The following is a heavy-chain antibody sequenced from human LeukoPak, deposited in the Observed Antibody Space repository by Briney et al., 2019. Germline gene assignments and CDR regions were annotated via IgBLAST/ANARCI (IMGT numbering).Heavy chain of an antibody. J-gene: IGHJ4*02. CDR2: TYYRSKWNY. CDR1: GDSVSSKTAA. CDR3: ARDPSDDQGLDY. Sequence: SQTPSLTCAISGDSVSSKTAAWYWIRQSPSRGLEWLGRTYYRSKWNYQYADSVRSRITIKVDTSKNQFSLQLNSVTPEDTALYYCARDPSDDQGLDYWGQGTLVTVSS. V-gene: IGHV6-1*01. D-gene: IGHD3-3*01.